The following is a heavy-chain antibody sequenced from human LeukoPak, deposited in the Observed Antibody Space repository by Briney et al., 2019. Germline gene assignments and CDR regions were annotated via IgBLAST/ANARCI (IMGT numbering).Heavy chain of an antibody. CDR3: AKVVQYTAATGTGLDY. D-gene: IGHD6-13*01. CDR2: IWYDGSYK. CDR1: GFTFINYG. Sequence: PGTSLRLSCAASGFTFINYGMHLVRQAPGKGLDWVAVIWYDGSYKYYADSVKGRFTISRDNSKNTLYLQMNSLRAEDTAVYYCAKVVQYTAATGTGLDYWGQGTLVTVSS. V-gene: IGHV3-33*06. J-gene: IGHJ4*02.